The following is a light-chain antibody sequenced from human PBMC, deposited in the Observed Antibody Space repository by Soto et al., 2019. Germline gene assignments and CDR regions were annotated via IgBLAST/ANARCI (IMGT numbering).Light chain of an antibody. CDR2: LHSDGSH. CDR1: SGHSNYA. CDR3: QTWGSGIVV. J-gene: IGLJ2*01. Sequence: QPVLTQSPSASASLGASVKLTCTLSSGHSNYAIAWHQQQSEKGPRYLMKLHSDGSHSKWDGIPDRFSGSSSGAERYLTISSLQSEDEADYYCQTWGSGIVVFGGGTKLTVL. V-gene: IGLV4-69*01.